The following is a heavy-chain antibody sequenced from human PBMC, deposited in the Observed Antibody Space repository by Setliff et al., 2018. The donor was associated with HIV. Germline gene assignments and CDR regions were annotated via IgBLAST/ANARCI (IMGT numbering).Heavy chain of an antibody. D-gene: IGHD1-26*01. Sequence: GGSLRLSCAASGFTFDDYAMHWGRQAPGKGLEWVSGIKWSINRIRYADSVKGRFTISRDSGKNFLYLQMNSLTTEDTALYYCAREAVSGTYFGSGFDDWGQGTLVTVSS. CDR2: IKWSINRI. CDR3: AREAVSGTYFGSGFDD. V-gene: IGHV3-9*01. CDR1: GFTFDDYA. J-gene: IGHJ4*02.